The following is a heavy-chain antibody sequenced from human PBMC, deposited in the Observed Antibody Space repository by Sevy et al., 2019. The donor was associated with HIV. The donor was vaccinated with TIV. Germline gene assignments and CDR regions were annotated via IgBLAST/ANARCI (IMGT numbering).Heavy chain of an antibody. CDR1: GFTFSSYG. V-gene: IGHV3-30*03. CDR3: AREEGYCSSTSCPVGLWLGMDV. J-gene: IGHJ6*02. CDR2: ISYDGCNK. D-gene: IGHD2-2*01. Sequence: GGSLRLSCAASGFTFSSYGMHWVRQAPGKGLEWVAVISYDGCNKYYADSVKGRFTISRDNSKNTRYLQMNSLRAEDTAVYYCAREEGYCSSTSCPVGLWLGMDVSGQGTTVTVSS.